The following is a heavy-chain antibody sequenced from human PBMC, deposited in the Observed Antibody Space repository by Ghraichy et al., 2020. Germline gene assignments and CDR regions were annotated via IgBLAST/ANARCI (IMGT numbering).Heavy chain of an antibody. J-gene: IGHJ3*02. CDR3: ASLQEGAFDI. CDR2: ISSSSSYI. V-gene: IGHV3-21*01. CDR1: GFTFSSYS. Sequence: GGSLRLSCAASGFTFSSYSMNWVRQAPGKGLEWVSSISSSSSYIYYADSVKGRFTISRDNAKNSLYLQMNSLRAEDTAVYYCASLQEGAFDIWGQGTMVTVSS.